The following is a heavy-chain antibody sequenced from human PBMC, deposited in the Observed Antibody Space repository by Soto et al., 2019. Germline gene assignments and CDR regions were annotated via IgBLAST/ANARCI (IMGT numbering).Heavy chain of an antibody. Sequence: SETLSLTCTVSGGSISSYYWSWIRQPPGKGLEWIGYIYYSGSTNYNPSLKSRVTISVDTSKNQFSLKLSSVTAADTAVYYCARLWGWFGDFWGQGTLLTVSS. CDR2: IYYSGST. V-gene: IGHV4-59*08. CDR1: GGSISSYY. D-gene: IGHD3-10*01. J-gene: IGHJ4*02. CDR3: ARLWGWFGDF.